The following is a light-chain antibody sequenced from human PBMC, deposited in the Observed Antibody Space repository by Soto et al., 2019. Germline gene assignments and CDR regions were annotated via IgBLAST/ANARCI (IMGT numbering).Light chain of an antibody. Sequence: EIVFTQSPATLSLSPGERSTLSCRASQSVNTYLAWYQQKPGQAPRLLIYDASNRATGIPARFSGSGSGTDFTLTISSLESEDFAVYYCQQRSNWPPITFGQGTRLEIK. J-gene: IGKJ5*01. CDR1: QSVNTY. V-gene: IGKV3-11*01. CDR2: DAS. CDR3: QQRSNWPPIT.